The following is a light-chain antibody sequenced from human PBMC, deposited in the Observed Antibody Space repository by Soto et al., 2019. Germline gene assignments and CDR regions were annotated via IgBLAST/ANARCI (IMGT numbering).Light chain of an antibody. J-gene: IGKJ2*01. CDR1: QTTSTY. CDR3: QQSSGIPYT. Sequence: DIQMTQSPSSLSASVGDRVTITCRASQTTSTYLNWYQQNPGKAPKLLIYAASSLQSGVPSRFSGSGSGTDFTLTISSLQPEDFATYYCQQSSGIPYTFGQGTKLEIK. V-gene: IGKV1-39*01. CDR2: AAS.